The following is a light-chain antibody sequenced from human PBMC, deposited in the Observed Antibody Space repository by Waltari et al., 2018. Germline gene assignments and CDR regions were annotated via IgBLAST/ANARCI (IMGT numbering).Light chain of an antibody. CDR1: SGHSSYA. CDR2: VNIDGSH. V-gene: IGLV4-69*02. CDR3: QTWGTGIQV. J-gene: IGLJ2*01. Sequence: QVVLTQPPSASASLGASVKLTCTLSSGHSSYAIACHQQQPEKGPRYLMKVNIDGSHSKGDGIPDRFSGSSSGAERYLIISSLQSEDEADYYCQTWGTGIQVFGGGTKLTVL.